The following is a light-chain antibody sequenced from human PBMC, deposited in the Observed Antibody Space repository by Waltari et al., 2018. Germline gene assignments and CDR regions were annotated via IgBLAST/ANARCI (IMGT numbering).Light chain of an antibody. CDR2: GAS. V-gene: IGKV3-20*01. CDR3: QQYGSSPHT. CDR1: HRVTSN. J-gene: IGKJ2*01. Sequence: EIVLTQSPGTLSLSPGARATLSCRASHRVTSNLAWSQQKPGQAPRRLIYGASNRATGIPDRFSGSGSGTDFTLTISRLEPEDFVVYYCQQYGSSPHTFGQGTKLEIK.